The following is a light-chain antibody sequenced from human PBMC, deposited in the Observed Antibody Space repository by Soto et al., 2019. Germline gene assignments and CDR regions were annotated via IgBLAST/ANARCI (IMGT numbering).Light chain of an antibody. Sequence: EIVLTQSPGTLSLSPGERATLSCRASQSASDSYLAWYQQKPGQAPRLLIYAASSRATGIPDRFSGSGSGTDFTLTISRLEPEDFAVYYCQQYGSSPPRYTFGQGTKLESK. J-gene: IGKJ2*01. CDR2: AAS. V-gene: IGKV3-20*01. CDR3: QQYGSSPPRYT. CDR1: QSASDSY.